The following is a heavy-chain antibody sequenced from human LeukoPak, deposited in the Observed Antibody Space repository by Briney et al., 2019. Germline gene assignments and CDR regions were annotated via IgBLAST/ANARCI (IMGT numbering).Heavy chain of an antibody. V-gene: IGHV3-30*04. J-gene: IGHJ4*02. Sequence: PGGSLRLSCAASGFTFSSYAMHWVRQAPGKGLEWVAVISYDGSNKYYADSVKGRFTISRDNSKNTLYLQINSLRAEDTAVYYCARGSRGYSYGFDYWGQGTLVTVSS. CDR1: GFTFSSYA. CDR3: ARGSRGYSYGFDY. D-gene: IGHD5-18*01. CDR2: ISYDGSNK.